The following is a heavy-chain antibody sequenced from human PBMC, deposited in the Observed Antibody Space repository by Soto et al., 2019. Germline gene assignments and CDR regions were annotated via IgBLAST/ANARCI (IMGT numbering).Heavy chain of an antibody. CDR2: INHSGST. Sequence: SETLSLTCAVYGGSFSGYYWSWIRQTPGKGLEWIGEINHSGSTNYNPSLKSRVTISVDTSKNQFSLKLSSVTAADTAVYYCARGGVVLMVYAKKFDYWGQGTLVTVSS. CDR1: GGSFSGYY. D-gene: IGHD2-8*01. J-gene: IGHJ4*02. V-gene: IGHV4-34*01. CDR3: ARGGVVLMVYAKKFDY.